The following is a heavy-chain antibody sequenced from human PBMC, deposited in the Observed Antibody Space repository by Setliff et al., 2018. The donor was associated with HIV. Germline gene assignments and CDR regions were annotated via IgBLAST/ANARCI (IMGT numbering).Heavy chain of an antibody. CDR2: INHYGST. CDR3: ARSSMAGFDY. Sequence: PSETLSLTCAVYGGSFSGYYWSWIRQPPGKGLEWIGEINHYGSTNYNPSLKSRVTISVDMSKNQISLKLSSVTAADTAVYYCARSSMAGFDYWGQGKLVTVSS. CDR1: GGSFSGYY. J-gene: IGHJ4*02. V-gene: IGHV4-34*01. D-gene: IGHD6-19*01.